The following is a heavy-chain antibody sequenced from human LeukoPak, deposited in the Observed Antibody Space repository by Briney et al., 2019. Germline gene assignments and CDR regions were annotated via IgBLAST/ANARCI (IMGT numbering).Heavy chain of an antibody. J-gene: IGHJ4*02. CDR1: GGSISSYY. CDR3: ARRRGGSCYGCFDY. Sequence: SETLSLTCTVSGGSISSYYWIWLRQPPGKGLEGIGYIYYSGSTYYNPSLKSRVTISVDTSKNQFSLKLSSVTAADTAVYYCARRRGGSCYGCFDYWGQGTLVTVSS. CDR2: IYYSGST. V-gene: IGHV4-59*08. D-gene: IGHD2-15*01.